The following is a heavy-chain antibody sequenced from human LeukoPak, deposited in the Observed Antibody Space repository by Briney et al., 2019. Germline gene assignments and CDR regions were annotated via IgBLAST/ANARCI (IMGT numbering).Heavy chain of an antibody. CDR2: IYYSGST. J-gene: IGHJ4*02. CDR3: ARRVWYYGSGKHNPFDY. Sequence: SETLSLTCTVSGGSISSSSYYWGWIRQPPGKGLEWIGSIYYSGSTYYNPSLKSWVTISVDTSKNQFSLKLSSVTAADTAVYYCARRVWYYGSGKHNPFDYWGQGTLVTVSS. CDR1: GGSISSSSYY. V-gene: IGHV4-39*01. D-gene: IGHD3-10*01.